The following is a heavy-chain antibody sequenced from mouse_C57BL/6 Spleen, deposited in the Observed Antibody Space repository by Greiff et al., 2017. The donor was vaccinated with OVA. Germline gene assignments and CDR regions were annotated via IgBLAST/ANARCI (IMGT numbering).Heavy chain of an antibody. CDR2: INPNNGGT. CDR3: ARRGGYGWFAY. CDR1: GYTFTDYY. J-gene: IGHJ3*01. V-gene: IGHV1-26*01. D-gene: IGHD2-2*01. Sequence: VQLQQSGPELVKPGASVKISCKASGYTFTDYYMNWVKQSHGKSLEWIGDINPNNGGTSYNQKFKGKATLTVDKSSSTAYMELRSLTSEDSAVYYCARRGGYGWFAYWGQGTLVTVSA.